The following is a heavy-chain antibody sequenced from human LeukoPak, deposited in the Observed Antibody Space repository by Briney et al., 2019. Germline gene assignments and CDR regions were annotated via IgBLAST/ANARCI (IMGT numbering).Heavy chain of an antibody. J-gene: IGHJ4*02. V-gene: IGHV3-66*01. CDR2: IYSGGST. CDR3: ARDQPRGYCSGGSCVKYSYGPFDY. D-gene: IGHD2-15*01. CDR1: GFTVSSNY. Sequence: PGGSLRLSCAAAGFTVSSNYMSWVRQAPGKGLECVSVIYSGGSTYCADSVKGRFTISRDNSKNTLYLQMNSLRAEDTAVYYCARDQPRGYCSGGSCVKYSYGPFDYWRQGTLVTVSS.